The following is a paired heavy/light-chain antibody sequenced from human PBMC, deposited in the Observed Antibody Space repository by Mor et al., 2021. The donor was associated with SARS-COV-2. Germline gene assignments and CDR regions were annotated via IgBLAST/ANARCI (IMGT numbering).Light chain of an antibody. CDR3: QVWDSSTWV. J-gene: IGLJ3*02. CDR1: NIGSKN. V-gene: IGLV3-9*01. Sequence: SYELTQPLSVSVALGQTARITCGGNNIGSKNVHWYQQKPGQAPVLVIYRDSNRPSGIPERFSGSNSGNTATLTISRAQAGDEADYYCQVWDSSTWVFGGGTKLTVL. CDR2: RDS.
Heavy chain of an antibody. V-gene: IGHV3-11*01. J-gene: IGHJ4*02. D-gene: IGHD3-9*01. CDR3: AGTPEGPGSYFGLY. CDR2: ISSSGSTI. CDR1: GFTFSDYY. Sequence: QVQLVESGGGLVKPGGSLRLSCAASGFTFSDYYMSWIRQAPGKGLEWVSYISSSGSTIYYADSVKGRFTISRDNAKNSLYLQMNSLRAEDTAVYYCAGTPEGPGSYFGLYWGQGTLVTVSS.